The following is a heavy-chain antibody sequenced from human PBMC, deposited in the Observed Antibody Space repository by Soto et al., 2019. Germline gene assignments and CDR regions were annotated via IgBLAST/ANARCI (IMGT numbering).Heavy chain of an antibody. CDR2: ISVSGGST. Sequence: GRSLRLSCAASGLTFSSYGMSWVRQAPGKGLEWVSAISVSGGSTYYADSVKGRFTISRDNSKNTLYLQMNSLRAEDTAVYYCAKSAGYSYVDYWGQGTLVTVSS. V-gene: IGHV3-23*01. D-gene: IGHD5-18*01. CDR1: GLTFSSYG. J-gene: IGHJ4*02. CDR3: AKSAGYSYVDY.